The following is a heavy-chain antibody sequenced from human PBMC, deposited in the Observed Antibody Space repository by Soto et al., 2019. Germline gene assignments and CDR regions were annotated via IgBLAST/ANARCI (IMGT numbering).Heavy chain of an antibody. Sequence: SLRLSCAASGFTFSSYWMSWVRQAPGKGLEWVANIKQDGSEKYYVDSVKGRFTISRDNAKNSLYLQMNSLRAEDTAVYYCARDRHYDFWSGYSDYWGQGTLVTVSS. V-gene: IGHV3-7*01. J-gene: IGHJ4*02. D-gene: IGHD3-3*01. CDR1: GFTFSSYW. CDR2: IKQDGSEK. CDR3: ARDRHYDFWSGYSDY.